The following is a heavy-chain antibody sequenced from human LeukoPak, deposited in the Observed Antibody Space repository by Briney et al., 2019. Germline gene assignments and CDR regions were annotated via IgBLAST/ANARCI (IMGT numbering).Heavy chain of an antibody. V-gene: IGHV3-15*07. D-gene: IGHD6-19*01. J-gene: IGHJ4*02. CDR3: ARTPGYSSGWLRPYYFDY. CDR2: IKSKTDGGTT. CDR1: GFTFSNAW. Sequence: GGSLRLPCAASGFTFSNAWMNWVRQAPGKGLEWVGRIKSKTDGGTTDYAAPVKGRFTISRDDSKNTLYLQMNSLKTEDTAVYYCARTPGYSSGWLRPYYFDYWGQGTLVTVSS.